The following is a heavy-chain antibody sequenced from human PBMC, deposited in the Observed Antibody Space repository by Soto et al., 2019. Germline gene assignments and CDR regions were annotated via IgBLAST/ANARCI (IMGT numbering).Heavy chain of an antibody. D-gene: IGHD2-2*01. V-gene: IGHV3-30-3*01. CDR1: GFTFSSYA. CDR3: AREGLRVVPAAIFRGGWFDP. CDR2: ISCDGSNK. J-gene: IGHJ5*02. Sequence: GGSLRLSCAASGFTFSSYAMHWVRQAPGKGLEWVAVISCDGSNKYYADSVKGRFTISRDNSKNTLYLQMNSLRAEDTAVYYWAREGLRVVPAAIFRGGWFDPWGQRTLVTVSS.